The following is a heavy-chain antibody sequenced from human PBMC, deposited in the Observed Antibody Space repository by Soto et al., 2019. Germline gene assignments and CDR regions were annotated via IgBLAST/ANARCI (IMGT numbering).Heavy chain of an antibody. CDR3: AREVGASWTDFVCSDSGGLDV. CDR1: GGSMTNIATS. Sequence: QLQLQESGSRLLRPSQTLSLTCAVSGGSMTNIATSWTWLRQPPGKGLEWIGYIYHSGRTYYNPTLRSRFAISVDKSKSQFSLNLSSVTAADTAVYYCAREVGASWTDFVCSDSGGLDVWGHGTTVTVSS. J-gene: IGHJ6*02. D-gene: IGHD3-9*01. V-gene: IGHV4-30-2*01. CDR2: IYHSGRT.